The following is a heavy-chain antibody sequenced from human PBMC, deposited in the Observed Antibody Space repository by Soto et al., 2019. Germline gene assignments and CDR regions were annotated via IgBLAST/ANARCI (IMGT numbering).Heavy chain of an antibody. Sequence: GGSLRLSCAASGFTFSSYGMPWGRQAPGKGLEWVAVIWYDGSNKYYADSVKGRFTISRDNSKNSLYLQMNSLRAEDTAVYYCARVHYYDSSALDYWGQGTLVTVSS. V-gene: IGHV3-33*01. CDR2: IWYDGSNK. J-gene: IGHJ4*02. CDR1: GFTFSSYG. CDR3: ARVHYYDSSALDY. D-gene: IGHD3-22*01.